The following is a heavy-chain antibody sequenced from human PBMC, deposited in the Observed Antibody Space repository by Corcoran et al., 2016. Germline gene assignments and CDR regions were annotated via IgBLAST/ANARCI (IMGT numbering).Heavy chain of an antibody. D-gene: IGHD4-17*01. J-gene: IGHJ4*02. CDR2: INPSGGST. Sequence: QVQLVQSGAEVKKPGASVKVSCKASGFTFTSYYMHWVRQAPGQGLEWMGIINPSGGSTSYAQKFQGRVTMTRDTSTSTVYMELSSLRSEDTAVYYCATTMTTVTGIDYWGQGTLVTVSS. CDR1: GFTFTSYY. CDR3: ATTMTTVTGIDY. V-gene: IGHV1-46*01.